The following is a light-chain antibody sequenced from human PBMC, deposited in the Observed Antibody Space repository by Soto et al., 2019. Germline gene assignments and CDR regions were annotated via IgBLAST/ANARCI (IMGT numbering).Light chain of an antibody. Sequence: QSALTQPASVSESPGQSLIISCTGTSSDVGSNDYVSWYQQHPGKAPKLMIYDVSNRPSGVSNRFSGPKSGNTASLTISGVQAEDEADYYCSSYTSSSTVVFGGGTKLTVL. CDR3: SSYTSSSTVV. J-gene: IGLJ2*01. CDR2: DVS. CDR1: SSDVGSNDY. V-gene: IGLV2-14*03.